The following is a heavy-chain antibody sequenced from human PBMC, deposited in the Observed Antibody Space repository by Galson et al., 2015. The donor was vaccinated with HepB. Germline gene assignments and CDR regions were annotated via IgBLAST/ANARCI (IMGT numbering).Heavy chain of an antibody. J-gene: IGHJ3*02. V-gene: IGHV3-23*01. CDR2: ISGSGSST. CDR3: AKDHDSSGDIPPPDAFDI. D-gene: IGHD3-22*01. Sequence: SLRLSCAASGLTFSSYGMHWVRQAPGKGLEWVSAISGSGSSTYYADSVKGRFTISRDNSKNTLYLQMNSLRAEDTAVYYCAKDHDSSGDIPPPDAFDIWGQGTMVTVSS. CDR1: GLTFSSYG.